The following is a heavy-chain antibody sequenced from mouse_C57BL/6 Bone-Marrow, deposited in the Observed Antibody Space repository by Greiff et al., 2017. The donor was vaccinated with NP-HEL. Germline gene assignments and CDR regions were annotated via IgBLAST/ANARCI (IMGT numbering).Heavy chain of an antibody. V-gene: IGHV14-4*01. CDR3: TAGDHDVGACFAY. J-gene: IGHJ3*01. CDR1: GFNIKDDY. D-gene: IGHD2-4*01. Sequence: EVQLQQSGAELVRPGASVKLSCTASGFNIKDDYMHWVKQRPEQGLEWIGWIVPEKGDPEYAPSFQGKATITADTSTNTAYLQLSSLTSEDTAVYYCTAGDHDVGACFAYWGQGTLVTVSA. CDR2: IVPEKGDP.